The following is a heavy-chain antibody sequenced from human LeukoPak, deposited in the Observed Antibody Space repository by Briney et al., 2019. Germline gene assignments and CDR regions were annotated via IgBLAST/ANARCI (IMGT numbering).Heavy chain of an antibody. CDR2: IIPIFGTT. CDR3: ARGDSSGYYYVY. J-gene: IGHJ4*02. D-gene: IGHD3-22*01. V-gene: IGHV1-69*06. CDR1: GGTFINYT. Sequence: SVKVSCKASGGTFINYTISWVRQAPGQGLEWMGGIIPIFGTTNYAQKFQGRGTITADKSTSTAYMELSSLRSEDTAVYYCARGDSSGYYYVYWGQGTLVTVSS.